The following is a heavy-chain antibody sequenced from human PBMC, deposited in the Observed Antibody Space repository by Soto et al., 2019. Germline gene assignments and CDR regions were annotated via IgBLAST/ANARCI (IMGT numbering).Heavy chain of an antibody. CDR1: GFAFDDYY. CDR2: TRDKPNNYAA. CDR3: ARDTGGSYDY. D-gene: IGHD1-26*01. Sequence: EGQLVQSGGGLVQPGGSLRLSCTASGFAFDDYYMDWVRQVPGKGLEWIGRTRDKPNNYAAEYVASVKGRFTISRDASTDSMYLQMNTVKTEDTAVYYCARDTGGSYDYWGQGALVIVSS. J-gene: IGHJ4*02. V-gene: IGHV3-72*01.